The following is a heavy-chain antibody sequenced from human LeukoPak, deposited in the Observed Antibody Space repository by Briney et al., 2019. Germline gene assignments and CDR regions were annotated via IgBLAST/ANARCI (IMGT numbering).Heavy chain of an antibody. CDR3: ARGFGYGMDV. CDR2: ISYDGSKK. V-gene: IGHV3-30-3*01. J-gene: IGHJ6*02. Sequence: GRSLRLSCAASGFTFSSYAMHWVRQAPGKGLEWVAVISYDGSKKYYADSVKGRFTISRDNSKNTLYLQMNSLRAEDTAVYYCARGFGYGMDVWGQGTTVTVSS. CDR1: GFTFSSYA. D-gene: IGHD3-10*01.